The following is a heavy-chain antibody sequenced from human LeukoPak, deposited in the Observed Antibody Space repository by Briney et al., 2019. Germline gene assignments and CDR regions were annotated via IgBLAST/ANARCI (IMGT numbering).Heavy chain of an antibody. Sequence: LRLSCAASGFTFSDYYMSWIRQAPGKGLEWIGYIYYSGSTYYNPSLKSRVTISVDTSKNQFSLKLSSVTAADTAVYYCASRDGYNSGDYWGQGTLVTVSS. CDR2: IYYSGST. CDR3: ASRDGYNSGDY. CDR1: GFTFSDYY. J-gene: IGHJ4*02. D-gene: IGHD5-24*01. V-gene: IGHV4-30-4*08.